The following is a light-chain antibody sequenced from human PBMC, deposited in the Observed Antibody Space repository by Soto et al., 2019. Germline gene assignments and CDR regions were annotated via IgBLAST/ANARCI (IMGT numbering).Light chain of an antibody. CDR2: DAS. J-gene: IGKJ5*01. Sequence: DIXMXHSPSSLSASXGDRVNITCQASQNINNYLNWYQQKPGRAPKLLIYDASNLEAGVPSRFRGSGSGTGFTFTISRLQPEDIATYYCQQYENLPTFGQGTRLEVK. CDR1: QNINNY. CDR3: QQYENLPT. V-gene: IGKV1-33*01.